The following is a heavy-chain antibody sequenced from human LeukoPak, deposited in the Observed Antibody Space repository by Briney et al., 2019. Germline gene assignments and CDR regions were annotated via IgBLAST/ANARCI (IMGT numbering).Heavy chain of an antibody. CDR2: INPNSGGT. V-gene: IGHV1-2*02. CDR1: GYTFTGYY. Sequence: GASVKVSCKASGYTFTGYYMHWVRQAPGQGLEWMGWINPNSGGTNYAQKFQGRVTMTRDTSISTAYMELSRLRSDDTAVYYCASTGLRLGELSSKTDYWGQGTLVTVSS. D-gene: IGHD3-16*02. J-gene: IGHJ4*02. CDR3: ASTGLRLGELSSKTDY.